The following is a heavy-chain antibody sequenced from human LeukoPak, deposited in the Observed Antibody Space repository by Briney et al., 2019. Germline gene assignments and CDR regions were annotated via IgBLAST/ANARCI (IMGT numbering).Heavy chain of an antibody. D-gene: IGHD6-19*01. V-gene: IGHV3-74*01. J-gene: IGHJ3*02. CDR2: IDSDGSST. Sequence: GGSLRLSCAASGFTVSSNYMSWVRQAPGKGLVWVSRIDSDGSSTGYADSVKGRFTISRDNAKNTLFLQMNSLRAEDTAVYYCARVGSSGWYAFDIWGPGTMVTVSS. CDR3: ARVGSSGWYAFDI. CDR1: GFTVSSNY.